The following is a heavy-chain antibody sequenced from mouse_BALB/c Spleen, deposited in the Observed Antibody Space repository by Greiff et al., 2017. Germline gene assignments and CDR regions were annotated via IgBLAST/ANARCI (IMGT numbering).Heavy chain of an antibody. Sequence: EVQLQQSGTVLARPGASVKMSCKASGYSFTSYWMHWVKQRPGQGLELIGAIYPGNSDTSYNQKFKGKAKLTAVTSASTAYMELSSLTNEDSAVYYCTRSTVVPYYAMDYWGQGTSVTVSS. CDR2: IYPGNSDT. CDR3: TRSTVVPYYAMDY. J-gene: IGHJ4*01. V-gene: IGHV1-5*01. CDR1: GYSFTSYW. D-gene: IGHD1-1*01.